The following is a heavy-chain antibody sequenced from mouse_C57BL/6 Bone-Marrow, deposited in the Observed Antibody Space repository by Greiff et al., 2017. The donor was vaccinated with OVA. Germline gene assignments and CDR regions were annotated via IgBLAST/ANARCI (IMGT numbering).Heavy chain of an antibody. CDR2: ISSGGSYT. J-gene: IGHJ2*01. V-gene: IGHV5-6*01. CDR1: GFTFSSYG. CDR3: AIYYDCNY. D-gene: IGHD2-4*01. Sequence: EVQLVESGGDLVKPGGSLKLSCAASGFTFSSYGMSWVRQTPDKRLEWVATISSGGSYTYYPDSVKGRFTISRDNAKNTLYLQMSSLKSEDTAMYYCAIYYDCNYWGQGTTLTVSS.